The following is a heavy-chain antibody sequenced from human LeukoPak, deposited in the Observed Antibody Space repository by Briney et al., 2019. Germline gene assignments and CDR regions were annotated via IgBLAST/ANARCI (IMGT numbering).Heavy chain of an antibody. D-gene: IGHD3-10*01. CDR1: DYTFTTYG. Sequence: WASVKVSCKASDYTFTTYGISWVRQAPGQGLEWMGGIIPIFGTANYAQKFQGRVTITADESTSTAYMELSSLRSEDTAVYYCASPRKDKLLFDAFDIWGQGTMVTVSS. J-gene: IGHJ3*02. V-gene: IGHV1-69*13. CDR2: IIPIFGTA. CDR3: ASPRKDKLLFDAFDI.